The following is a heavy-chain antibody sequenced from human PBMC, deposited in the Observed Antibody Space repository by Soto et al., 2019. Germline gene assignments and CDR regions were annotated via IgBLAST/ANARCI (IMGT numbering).Heavy chain of an antibody. J-gene: IGHJ5*02. CDR1: GFTFSSYA. CDR2: ISYDGSNK. D-gene: IGHD5-12*01. CDR3: AREAGGYRPFDP. V-gene: IGHV3-30-3*01. Sequence: QVQLVESGGGVVQPGRSLRLSCAASGFTFSSYAMHWVRQAPGKGLEWVAVISYDGSNKYYADSVKGRFTISRDNSKNPLYLQMNCLRAEDTAVYYCAREAGGYRPFDPWGQGTLVTVSS.